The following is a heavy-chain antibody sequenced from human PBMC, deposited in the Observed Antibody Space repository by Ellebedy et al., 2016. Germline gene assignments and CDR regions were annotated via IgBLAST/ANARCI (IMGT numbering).Heavy chain of an antibody. V-gene: IGHV1-69*04. CDR1: GGTFSNYA. CDR3: ARDSAAAGDEGFDY. D-gene: IGHD6-13*01. Sequence: ASVKVSCKTSGGTFSNYAISWVRQAPGQGLEWMGRLIPILGIANYAQKFQGRVTITADKSTSTVYMELSSLRSEDTAVFYCARDSAAAGDEGFDYWGQGTLVTVSS. CDR2: LIPILGIA. J-gene: IGHJ4*02.